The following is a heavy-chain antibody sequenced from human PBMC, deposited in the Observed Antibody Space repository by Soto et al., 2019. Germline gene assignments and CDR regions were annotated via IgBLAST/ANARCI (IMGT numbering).Heavy chain of an antibody. D-gene: IGHD6-13*01. J-gene: IGHJ4*02. CDR3: ARAYSSSCLDY. CDR2: INHSGST. Sequence: SETLSLTCAVYGRSFSGYYWSWIRQPPGKGLEWIGEINHSGSTNYNPSLKSRVTISVDTSKNQFSLKLSSVTAADTAVYYCARAYSSSCLDYWGQGTLVTVSS. V-gene: IGHV4-34*01. CDR1: GRSFSGYY.